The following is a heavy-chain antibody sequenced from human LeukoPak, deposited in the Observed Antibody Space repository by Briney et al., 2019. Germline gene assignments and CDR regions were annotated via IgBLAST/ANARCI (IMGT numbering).Heavy chain of an antibody. V-gene: IGHV3-53*01. J-gene: IGHJ4*02. D-gene: IGHD1-26*01. Sequence: PGGSLRLSCAASGFTFDDYTMHWVRQAPGKGLEWVSVIYSGGSTYYADSVKGRFTISRDNSKNTLYLQMNSLRAEDTAVYYCASRMKNSGSYIYWGQGTLVTVSS. CDR1: GFTFDDYT. CDR2: IYSGGST. CDR3: ASRMKNSGSYIY.